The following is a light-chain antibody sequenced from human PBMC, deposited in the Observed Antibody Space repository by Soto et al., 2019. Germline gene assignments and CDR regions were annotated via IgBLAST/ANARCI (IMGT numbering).Light chain of an antibody. CDR3: AAWDASLSGQV. Sequence: QSVLTQSPSASGTPGQRVTISCYGSSSNIGSYPVYWYQQLPGTAPKLLINSDDQRPSGVPDRFSASKSGTSASLAISGLRSEDEADYYCAAWDASLSGQVFGAGTKVPV. V-gene: IGLV1-47*02. J-gene: IGLJ1*01. CDR2: SDD. CDR1: SSNIGSYP.